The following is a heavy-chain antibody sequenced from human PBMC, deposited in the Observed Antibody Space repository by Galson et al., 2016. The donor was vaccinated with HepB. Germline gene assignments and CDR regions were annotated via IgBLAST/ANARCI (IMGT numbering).Heavy chain of an antibody. CDR3: ARLTYTRYFDF. V-gene: IGHV4-39*01. D-gene: IGHD1-14*01. CDR1: GDSISNNGYY. CDR2: IYSSGST. Sequence: SETLSLTCTVSGDSISNNGYYWGWVRQPPGKRLEWIGSIYSSGSTYDNPSLKSRVIISVDTPKNQFSLRLNSATAADTAIYYCARLTYTRYFDFWGQGTLVTVSS. J-gene: IGHJ4*02.